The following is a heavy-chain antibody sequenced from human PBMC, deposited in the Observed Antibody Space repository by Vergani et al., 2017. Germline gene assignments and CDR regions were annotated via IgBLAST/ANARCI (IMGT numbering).Heavy chain of an antibody. CDR2: IYSGGSST. Sequence: EVQLVESGGGLVQPGGSLRLSCAASGFTFSSYAMSWVRQAPGKGLEWVSVIYSGGSSTYYADSVKGRFTISRDNSKNTLYLQMNSLRAEDTAVYYCANLQGYCSSTSCRDYWGQGTLVTVSS. D-gene: IGHD2-2*01. CDR3: ANLQGYCSSTSCRDY. CDR1: GFTFSSYA. V-gene: IGHV3-23*03. J-gene: IGHJ4*02.